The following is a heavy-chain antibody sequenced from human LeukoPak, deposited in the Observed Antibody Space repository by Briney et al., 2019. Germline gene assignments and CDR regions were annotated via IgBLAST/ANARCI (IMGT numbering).Heavy chain of an antibody. CDR3: ARGVRSWYGEYSQH. CDR2: INHSGST. CDR1: GGSFSGYY. D-gene: IGHD6-13*01. J-gene: IGHJ1*01. V-gene: IGHV4-34*01. Sequence: SETLSLTCAVYGGSFSGYYWSWIRQPPGKGLEWIGEINHSGSTNYDPSLKSRVTISVDTSKNQFSLKLSSVTAADTAVYYCARGVRSWYGEYSQHWGQGTLVTVSS.